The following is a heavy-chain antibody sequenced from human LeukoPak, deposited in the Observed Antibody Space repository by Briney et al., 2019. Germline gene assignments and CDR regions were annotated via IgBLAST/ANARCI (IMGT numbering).Heavy chain of an antibody. CDR1: GGSISSGSYY. J-gene: IGHJ4*02. CDR2: IYTSGST. D-gene: IGHD3-22*01. V-gene: IGHV4-61*02. CDR3: AKTLTMILVLRGGFDY. Sequence: SETLSLTCTVSGGSISSGSYYWSWIRQPAGKGLEWIGRIYTSGSTNYNPSLKSRVTISVDTSKNQFSLKLSSVTAADTAVYYCAKTLTMILVLRGGFDYWGQGALVTVSS.